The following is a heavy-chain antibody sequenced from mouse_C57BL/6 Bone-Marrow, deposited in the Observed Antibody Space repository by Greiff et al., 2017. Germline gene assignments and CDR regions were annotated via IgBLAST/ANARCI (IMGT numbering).Heavy chain of an antibody. Sequence: EVKLVESGGGLVKPGGSLKLSCAASGFTFSSYTMSWVRQTPEKRLQWVAAISGGGGNTYYPDSVKGRCTISRDNDKNILYLQMSRLRSEDTALYYCSRQVTTVLATKYFDVWGTGTTVTVSS. CDR1: GFTFSSYT. J-gene: IGHJ1*03. D-gene: IGHD1-1*01. CDR2: ISGGGGNT. V-gene: IGHV5-9*01. CDR3: SRQVTTVLATKYFDV.